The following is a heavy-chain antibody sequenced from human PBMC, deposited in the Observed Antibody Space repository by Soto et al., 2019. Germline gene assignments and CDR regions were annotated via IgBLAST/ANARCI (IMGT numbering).Heavy chain of an antibody. CDR1: GFSLSTSGVG. CDR3: AHWRYYYPHGYFDY. V-gene: IGHV2-5*02. D-gene: IGHD1-26*01. Sequence: QITLKESGPTLVKPTQTLTLTCTFSGFSLSTSGVGVGWIRQPPGKALEWLALIYWDDDKRYSPSLESRLTVTEDTSKNHVVLTMTNMDPVDTGTYYCAHWRYYYPHGYFDYWGQGTLVTVSS. J-gene: IGHJ4*02. CDR2: IYWDDDK.